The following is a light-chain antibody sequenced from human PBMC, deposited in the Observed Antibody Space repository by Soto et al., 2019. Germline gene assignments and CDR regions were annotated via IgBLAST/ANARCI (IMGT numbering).Light chain of an antibody. CDR2: EGS. CDR1: SSDVGSYNL. Sequence: QSALTQPASVSGSPGQSITISCTGTSSDVGSYNLVSWYQQHPGKAPKLMIYEGSKRPSGVSNRFSGSKSGNTASLTISGLQAEDDADYYCCSYAGSSTFRVFETGTKVTVL. V-gene: IGLV2-23*03. J-gene: IGLJ1*01. CDR3: CSYAGSSTFRV.